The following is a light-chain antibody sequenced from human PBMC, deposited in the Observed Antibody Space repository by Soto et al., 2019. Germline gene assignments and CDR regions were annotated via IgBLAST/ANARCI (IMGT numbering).Light chain of an antibody. CDR3: GTWDTSLSAGV. V-gene: IGLV1-51*01. CDR2: DNN. CDR1: RSNIGNNY. J-gene: IGLJ7*01. Sequence: QSVLTQPPSVSAAPGQKVTVSCSGSRSNIGNNYVSWYQHLPGTAPKLLIYDNNKRPSGIPDRFSGSKSGTSATLGITGLQTGDEADYYCGTWDTSLSAGVFGGGTQLTVL.